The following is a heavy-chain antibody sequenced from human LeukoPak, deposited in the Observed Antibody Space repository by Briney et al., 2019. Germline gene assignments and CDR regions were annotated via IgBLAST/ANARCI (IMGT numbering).Heavy chain of an antibody. V-gene: IGHV4-59*12. CDR1: GGSIRSDY. Sequence: SETLSLTCTVSGGSIRSDYWSWIRQPPGKGLEWIGYIYYSGSTNYNPSLTSRITISVDTSKNQFSLKLSSVTAADTAVYYCARDRGSTGYFDYWGQGTLVTVSS. J-gene: IGHJ4*02. D-gene: IGHD3-10*01. CDR2: IYYSGST. CDR3: ARDRGSTGYFDY.